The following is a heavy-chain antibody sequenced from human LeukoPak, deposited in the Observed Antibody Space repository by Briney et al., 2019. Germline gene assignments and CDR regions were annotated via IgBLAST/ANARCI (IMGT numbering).Heavy chain of an antibody. D-gene: IGHD2-8*02. CDR3: AKDPGASVSGFHMDV. CDR1: GFTFRNYG. J-gene: IGHJ6*03. Sequence: GGSLRLSCAASGFTFRNYGMHWVRQATGKGLEWVSFIWSDGNNRFYADSVKGRFTISRDNSKNMLYLQMDSLRPEDTAVYYYAKDPGASVSGFHMDVWGKGTTVIVSS. V-gene: IGHV3-30*02. CDR2: IWSDGNNR.